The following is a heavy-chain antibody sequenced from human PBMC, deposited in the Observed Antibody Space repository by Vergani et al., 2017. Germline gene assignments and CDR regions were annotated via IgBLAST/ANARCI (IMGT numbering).Heavy chain of an antibody. CDR1: GFTSAGYA. Sequence: VQLEESGGGLVLPGRSLRLSCVASGFTSAGYAMHWVRQAPGKGLEWVSGISWNSNSIDYADSVKGRFTISRDNAKNSLYLQMNSLRAEDTALYYCAKDLGTSSGGGWFDPWCQGTLVTVSS. CDR2: ISWNSNSI. D-gene: IGHD6-6*01. V-gene: IGHV3-9*02. J-gene: IGHJ5*02. CDR3: AKDLGTSSGGGWFDP.